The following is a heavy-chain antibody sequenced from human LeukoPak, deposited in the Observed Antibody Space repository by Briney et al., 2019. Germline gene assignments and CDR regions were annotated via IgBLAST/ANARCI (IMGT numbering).Heavy chain of an antibody. D-gene: IGHD2-15*01. CDR1: GDSISSGSYY. CDR2: IYTIGNT. CDR3: ARVVVAVGDWFDP. Sequence: SETLSLTCTVSGDSISSGSYYRTWIRQPAGKGLEWVGRIYTIGNTKYNPSLKSRVTISLDTSKNQFSLKLSSVTAADTAVYYCARVVVAVGDWFDPWGQGILVTVSS. J-gene: IGHJ5*02. V-gene: IGHV4-61*02.